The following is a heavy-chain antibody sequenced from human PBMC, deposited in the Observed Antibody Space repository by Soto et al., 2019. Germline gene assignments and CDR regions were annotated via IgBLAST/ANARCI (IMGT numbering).Heavy chain of an antibody. CDR1: GGSISSGGYY. J-gene: IGHJ6*02. V-gene: IGHV4-31*03. CDR2: IYYSGRT. Sequence: QVQLQESGPGLVKPSQTLSLTCTVSGGSISSGGYYWSWIRQHPGKGLEWIGYIYYSGRTYYNPSLTSRVTISVDTSKNQFSLKLSSVTAADTAVYYCARWSEVGYCSGGSCPEGYYYGMDVWGQGTTVTVSS. CDR3: ARWSEVGYCSGGSCPEGYYYGMDV. D-gene: IGHD2-15*01.